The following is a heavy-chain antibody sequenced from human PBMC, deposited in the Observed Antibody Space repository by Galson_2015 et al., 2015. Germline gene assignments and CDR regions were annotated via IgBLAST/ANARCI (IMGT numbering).Heavy chain of an antibody. CDR3: ASAYSGYGNFDY. CDR1: GFTFRSSY. Sequence: SLRLSCAASGFTFRSSYMNWVRQAPGKGLEWVAKIRQDGSEKYYVDSVKGRFTISRDNAKNSLYLQMNSLRGEDTGVYFCASAYSGYGNFDYWGQGTLATVSS. D-gene: IGHD5-12*01. V-gene: IGHV3-7*02. CDR2: IRQDGSEK. J-gene: IGHJ4*02.